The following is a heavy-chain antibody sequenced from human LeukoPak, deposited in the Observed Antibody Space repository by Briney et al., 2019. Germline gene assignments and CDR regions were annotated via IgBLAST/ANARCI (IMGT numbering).Heavy chain of an antibody. CDR2: INPSGGST. CDR1: GYTFTSYY. CDR3: ARAPLELGDWFDP. Sequence: RRASVKVSCKASGYTFTSYYMHWVRQAPGQGLEWMGIINPSGGSTSYAQKFQGRVTMTRDMSTSTVYMELSSLRSEDTAVYYCARAPLELGDWFDPWGQGTLVTVSS. V-gene: IGHV1-46*01. D-gene: IGHD1-7*01. J-gene: IGHJ5*02.